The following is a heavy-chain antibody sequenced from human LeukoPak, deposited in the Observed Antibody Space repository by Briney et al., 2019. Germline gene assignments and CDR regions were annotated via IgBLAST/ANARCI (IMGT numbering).Heavy chain of an antibody. D-gene: IGHD6-19*01. V-gene: IGHV3-23*01. CDR3: ARGVAGDY. CDR1: GFTFSTYA. J-gene: IGHJ4*02. CDR2: IIGSGGGR. Sequence: GGSLRLPCAASGFTFSTYAMSWVRQAPGEGLEWVSGIIGSGGGRYYADSVKGRFTISRDNAKNSLYLQMNSLRDEDTAVYYCARGVAGDYWGQGTLVTVSS.